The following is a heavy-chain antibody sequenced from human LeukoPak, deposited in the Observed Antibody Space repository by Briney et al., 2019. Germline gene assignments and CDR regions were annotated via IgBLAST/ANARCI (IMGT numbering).Heavy chain of an antibody. CDR1: GFTFSHYS. D-gene: IGHD2-2*02. CDR3: ARVGGQLLYEGGDY. V-gene: IGHV3-48*01. J-gene: IGHJ4*02. CDR2: ISSSSSTI. Sequence: PGGSLRLSCAASGFTFSHYSMNWVRQAPGKGLEWVSYISSSSSTIYYADSVKGRFTISRDNAKNSLYLQMNSLRAEDTAVYYCARVGGQLLYEGGDYWGQGTLVTVSS.